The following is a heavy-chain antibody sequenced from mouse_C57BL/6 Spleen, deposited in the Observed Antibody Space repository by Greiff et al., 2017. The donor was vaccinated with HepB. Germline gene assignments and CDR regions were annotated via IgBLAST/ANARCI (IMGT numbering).Heavy chain of an antibody. J-gene: IGHJ2*01. CDR3: ARYYYDYDWGFDY. Sequence: EVKLVESGAELVKPGASVQLSCTASGFNIKDYYMHWVKQRTEQGLEWIGRIDPEDGETKYDPKFQGKATITADTSSNTAYLQRSSLTSEDTAVYYCARYYYDYDWGFDYWGQGTTLTVSS. V-gene: IGHV14-2*01. CDR1: GFNIKDYY. D-gene: IGHD2-4*01. CDR2: IDPEDGET.